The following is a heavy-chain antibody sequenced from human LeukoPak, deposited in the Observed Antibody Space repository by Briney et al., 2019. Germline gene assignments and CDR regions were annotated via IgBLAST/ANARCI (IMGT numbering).Heavy chain of an antibody. Sequence: SGPTLVNPTQTLTQTCTFSGFSLSTSGMCVSWIRQPPGKALEWLARIDWDDDKYYSTSLKTRLTISKVTSKNQVVLTMTNMDPVDTATYYRARSITIFGVVIIRGAFDIWGQGTMVSVSS. CDR1: GFSLSTSGMC. V-gene: IGHV2-70*11. CDR2: IDWDDDK. J-gene: IGHJ3*02. D-gene: IGHD3-3*01. CDR3: ARSITIFGVVIIRGAFDI.